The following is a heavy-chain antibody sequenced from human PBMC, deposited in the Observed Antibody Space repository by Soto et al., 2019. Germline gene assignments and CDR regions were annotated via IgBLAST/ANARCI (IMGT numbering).Heavy chain of an antibody. D-gene: IGHD6-19*01. CDR2: ISFDGSNK. Sequence: QVQLVESGGGVVQPGRSLRLSCAASGFTFSSYAMHWVRQAPGKGLEWVAVISFDGSNKYYADSLKGRFTISRDNSKNTLYLQMNSLRAEDTAVYYCARTIAVAVGVAFDIWGQGTMVTVSS. CDR1: GFTFSSYA. V-gene: IGHV3-30-3*01. J-gene: IGHJ3*02. CDR3: ARTIAVAVGVAFDI.